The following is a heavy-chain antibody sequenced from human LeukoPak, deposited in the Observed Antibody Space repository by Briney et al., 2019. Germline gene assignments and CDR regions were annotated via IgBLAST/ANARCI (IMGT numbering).Heavy chain of an antibody. CDR3: AKVTMMVVVRSYCDY. D-gene: IGHD3-22*01. CDR2: ISGSGGST. Sequence: GGSLRLSCAASGFTFSSYAMSWVRQAPGKGLEWVSTISGSGGSTYYPDSVQGRFTISRDNSKNTLYLQMNSLRAEDTALYYCAKVTMMVVVRSYCDYWGQGTLVTVSS. J-gene: IGHJ4*02. V-gene: IGHV3-23*01. CDR1: GFTFSSYA.